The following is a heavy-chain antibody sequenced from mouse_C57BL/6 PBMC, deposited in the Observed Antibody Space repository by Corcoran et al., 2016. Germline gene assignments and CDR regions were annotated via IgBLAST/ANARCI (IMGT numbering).Heavy chain of an antibody. Sequence: EVQLQPSGPVLVKPGASVKLSCKASGYTFTDYYMNWVKQSHGKSLEWIGVINPYNGGTSYNQKFKGKATLTVDKSSSTAYMELNSLTSEDSAVYYCAIYYYGSSYAMDYWGQGTSVTVSS. CDR2: INPYNGGT. D-gene: IGHD1-1*01. J-gene: IGHJ4*01. CDR1: GYTFTDYY. V-gene: IGHV1-19*01. CDR3: AIYYYGSSYAMDY.